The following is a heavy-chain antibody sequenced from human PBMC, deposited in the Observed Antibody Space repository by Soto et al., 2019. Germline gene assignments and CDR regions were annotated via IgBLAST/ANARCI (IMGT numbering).Heavy chain of an antibody. Sequence: GGSLRLSCAASGFTVSSNYMSWVRQAPGKGLEWVSVIYSGGSTYYADSVKGRYTISRDNSKNRLYLQMNSLRAEDTAVYYCARDGLDYGDYVPSDYYYYGMDVWGQGTTVTVSS. V-gene: IGHV3-53*01. CDR1: GFTVSSNY. CDR2: IYSGGST. CDR3: ARDGLDYGDYVPSDYYYYGMDV. D-gene: IGHD4-17*01. J-gene: IGHJ6*02.